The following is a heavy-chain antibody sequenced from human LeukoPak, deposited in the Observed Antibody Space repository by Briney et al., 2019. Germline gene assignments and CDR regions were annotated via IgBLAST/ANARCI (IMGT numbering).Heavy chain of an antibody. CDR2: IKPDGSEK. Sequence: PGGSLRLSCAASGFTFSSYWMSWVRQAPGKGLEWVANIKPDGSEKYYVDSVKGRFTISRDNAKNSLYVQMISLRAEDTAVYYCARDRYCSSGGCPLDYWGQGTLVTVSS. J-gene: IGHJ4*02. CDR3: ARDRYCSSGGCPLDY. D-gene: IGHD2-15*01. V-gene: IGHV3-7*01. CDR1: GFTFSSYW.